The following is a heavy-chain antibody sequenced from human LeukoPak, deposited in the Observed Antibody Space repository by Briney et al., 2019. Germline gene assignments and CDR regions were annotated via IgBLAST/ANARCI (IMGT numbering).Heavy chain of an antibody. CDR2: IIPIFGTA. CDR1: GGTFSSYA. J-gene: IGHJ4*02. V-gene: IGHV1-69*13. Sequence: SVKVSCKASGGTFSSYAISWVRQAPGQGLEWMGGIIPIFGTANYAQKFQGRVTITADESTSTAYMELSSLRSEDTAVYYCARQNTPHGNFDYWGQGTLVTVS. D-gene: IGHD1/OR15-1a*01. CDR3: ARQNTPHGNFDY.